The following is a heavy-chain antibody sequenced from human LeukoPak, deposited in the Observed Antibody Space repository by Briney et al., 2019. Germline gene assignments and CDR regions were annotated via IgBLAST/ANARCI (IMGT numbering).Heavy chain of an antibody. CDR3: ARDMQQLADAFDI. V-gene: IGHV3-33*08. D-gene: IGHD6-13*01. CDR1: GFTFSSYW. CDR2: IWYDGSNK. Sequence: GGSLRLSCAASGFTFSSYWMSWVRQAPGKGLEWVAVIWYDGSNKYYADSVKGRFTISRDNSKNTLYLQMNSLRAEDTAVYYCARDMQQLADAFDIWGQGTMVTVSS. J-gene: IGHJ3*02.